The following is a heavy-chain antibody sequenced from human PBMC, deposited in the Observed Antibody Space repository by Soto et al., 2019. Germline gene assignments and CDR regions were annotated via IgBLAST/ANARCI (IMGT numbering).Heavy chain of an antibody. V-gene: IGHV1-2*04. Sequence: KARASVKVSCKASGYTFTGYYMHWVRQAPVQGLEWIGWINPNSGGTNYAQKFQGWVTMTRDTSISTAYMELSRLRSDDTAVYYCARVGGREIAALAFDIWGQGTMVTVSS. CDR1: GYTFTGYY. CDR2: INPNSGGT. D-gene: IGHD6-6*01. CDR3: ARVGGREIAALAFDI. J-gene: IGHJ3*02.